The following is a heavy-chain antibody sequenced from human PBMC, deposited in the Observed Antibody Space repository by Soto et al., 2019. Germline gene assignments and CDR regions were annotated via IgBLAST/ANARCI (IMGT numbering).Heavy chain of an antibody. Sequence: QVQLVESGGGVVQPGRSLRLSCAASGFTFSSYAMHWVRQAPGKGLEWVAVISYDGSNKYYADSVKGRFTISRDNSKNTLYLQMNSLRAEDTAVYYCARDRLGYCISTSCYESYYYYGMDVWGQGTTVTVSS. CDR1: GFTFSSYA. CDR2: ISYDGSNK. J-gene: IGHJ6*02. V-gene: IGHV3-30-3*01. CDR3: ARDRLGYCISTSCYESYYYYGMDV. D-gene: IGHD2-2*01.